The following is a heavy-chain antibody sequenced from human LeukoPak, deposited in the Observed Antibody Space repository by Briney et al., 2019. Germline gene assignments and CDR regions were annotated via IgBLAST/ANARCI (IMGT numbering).Heavy chain of an antibody. CDR1: GYXFTSYG. CDR2: ISAYSGNT. J-gene: IGHJ4*02. CDR3: ARQYCSGGSCYLDY. Sequence: ASVKVSCKASGYXFTSYGISWVRQAPGQGLEWMGWISAYSGNTNYVQKVQGRVTMTTDTSTSTAYMELRSLRSDDTAVYYCARQYCSGGSCYLDYWGQGTLVTVSS. D-gene: IGHD2-15*01. V-gene: IGHV1-18*01.